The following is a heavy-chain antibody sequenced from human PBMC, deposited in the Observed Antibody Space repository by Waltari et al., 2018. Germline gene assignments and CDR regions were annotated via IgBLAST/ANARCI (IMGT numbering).Heavy chain of an antibody. CDR3: AREKTYYYDSSGYYYPYYFDY. D-gene: IGHD3-22*01. CDR1: GGTFSSYA. J-gene: IGHJ4*02. V-gene: IGHV1-69*08. Sequence: QVQLVQSGAEVKKPGSSVKVSCKASGGTFSSYAISWVRQAHGQGLEWMGRIIPIFGTANDAQKFQGRVTITSDKSTSTADMELSSLRSEDTAVYYCAREKTYYYDSSGYYYPYYFDYWGQGTLVTVSS. CDR2: IIPIFGTA.